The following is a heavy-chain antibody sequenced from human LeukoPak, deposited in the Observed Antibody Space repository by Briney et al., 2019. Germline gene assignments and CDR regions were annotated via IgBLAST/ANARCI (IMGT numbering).Heavy chain of an antibody. J-gene: IGHJ4*02. D-gene: IGHD3-10*01. CDR2: ISYDGSNK. CDR3: ARDAGVWFGESHFDY. Sequence: QSGGSLRLSCAASGFTFSSYAMHWVRQAPGKGLEWVAVISYDGSNKYYADSVKGRFTISRDNSKNTLYLQMNSLRAEDTAVCYCARDAGVWFGESHFDYWGQGTLVTVSS. CDR1: GFTFSSYA. V-gene: IGHV3-30*04.